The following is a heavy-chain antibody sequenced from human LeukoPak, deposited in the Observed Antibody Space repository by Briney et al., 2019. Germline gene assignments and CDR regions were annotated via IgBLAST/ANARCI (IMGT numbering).Heavy chain of an antibody. D-gene: IGHD4-17*01. Sequence: PGGSLRLSCAASGFTFSDYYMSWIRQAPGKGLEWVSSISSSSSYIYYADSVKGRFTISRDNAKNSLYLQMNSLRAEDTAVYYCARDSTVTPFDYWGQGTLVTVSS. CDR3: ARDSTVTPFDY. V-gene: IGHV3-11*06. CDR1: GFTFSDYY. CDR2: ISSSSSYI. J-gene: IGHJ4*02.